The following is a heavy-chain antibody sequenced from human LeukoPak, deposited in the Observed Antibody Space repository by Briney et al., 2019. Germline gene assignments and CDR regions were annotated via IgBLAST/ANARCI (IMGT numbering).Heavy chain of an antibody. CDR3: ARMEVGWFDP. CDR2: IDWDDDK. V-gene: IGHV2-70*04. Sequence: SGPTLVNPTQTLTLTCTFSGFSLSTSGMRVSWIRQPPGKALEWLARIDWDDDKFYSTSLKTRLTISKDTSKNQVVLTMTNMDPVGTATYYCARMEVGWFDPWGQGTLVTVSS. D-gene: IGHD1-26*01. J-gene: IGHJ5*02. CDR1: GFSLSTSGMR.